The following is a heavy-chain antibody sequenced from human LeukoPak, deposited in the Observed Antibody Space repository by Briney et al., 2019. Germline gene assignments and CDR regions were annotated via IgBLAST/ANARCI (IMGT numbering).Heavy chain of an antibody. CDR3: ARSGGNYYSI. CDR1: EYSFTTYW. CDR2: IYPGDSDT. J-gene: IGHJ3*02. D-gene: IGHD1-26*01. V-gene: IGHV5-51*01. Sequence: GESLKISCKGSEYSFTTYWIARVRQMPGKGLEWMGIIYPGDSDTRYSPSFQGQVTISADKSINTAYLQWSSLKASDTAMYFCARSGGNYYSIWGQGTMVTVSS.